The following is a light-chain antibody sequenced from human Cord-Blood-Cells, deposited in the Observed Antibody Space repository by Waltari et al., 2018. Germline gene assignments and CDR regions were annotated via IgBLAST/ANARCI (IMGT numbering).Light chain of an antibody. CDR3: CSYAGSSTSWV. V-gene: IGLV2-23*01. J-gene: IGLJ3*02. Sequence: QSALTQPASVSGSPGQSITTPCTRTSSDVGSYNIVPGYQQHPGKAPKLMIYEGSKRPSGVSNRFSGSKSGNTASLTISGLQAEDEADYYCCSYAGSSTSWVFGGGTKLTVL. CDR2: EGS. CDR1: SSDVGSYNI.